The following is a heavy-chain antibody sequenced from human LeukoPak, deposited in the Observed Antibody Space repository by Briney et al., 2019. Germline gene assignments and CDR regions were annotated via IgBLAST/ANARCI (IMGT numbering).Heavy chain of an antibody. D-gene: IGHD3-10*01. CDR1: GFTFSSYA. CDR3: AKSRSPYYYGSGSTHAGY. J-gene: IGHJ4*02. Sequence: PGGSLRLSCAASGFTFSSYAMSWVRKPPGKGLEWASAISGSGGSTYYADSVKGRFTISRDNSKNTLYLQMNSLRAEDTAVYYCAKSRSPYYYGSGSTHAGYWGQGTLVTVSS. V-gene: IGHV3-23*01. CDR2: ISGSGGST.